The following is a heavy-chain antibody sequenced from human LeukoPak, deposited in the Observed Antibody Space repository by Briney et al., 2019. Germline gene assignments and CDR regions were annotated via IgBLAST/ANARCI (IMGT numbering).Heavy chain of an antibody. V-gene: IGHV4-30-2*01. CDR3: ARESYDFWSGSHYYYMDV. D-gene: IGHD3-3*01. CDR1: GDSISSGGYY. Sequence: SETLSLTCTVSGDSISSGGYYWSWIRQPPGKGLEWIGYIYHSGSTYYNPSLKTRVTISVDRSKNQFSLKLSSVTAADTAVYYCARESYDFWSGSHYYYMDVWGKGTTVTVSS. CDR2: IYHSGST. J-gene: IGHJ6*03.